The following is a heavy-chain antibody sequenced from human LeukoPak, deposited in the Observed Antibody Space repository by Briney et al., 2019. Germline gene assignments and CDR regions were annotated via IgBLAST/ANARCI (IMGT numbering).Heavy chain of an antibody. Sequence: GGSLRLSRAASTFTFSSDYMSWVRQTPGKGLEWVANIKPDGSEKAYGDSVKGRFSISRDNAKNSLYLQMNSLRVDDTAVYYCARDPAYGALDYWGQGILVTVSS. V-gene: IGHV3-7*01. CDR1: TFTFSSDY. D-gene: IGHD4-17*01. J-gene: IGHJ4*02. CDR2: IKPDGSEK. CDR3: ARDPAYGALDY.